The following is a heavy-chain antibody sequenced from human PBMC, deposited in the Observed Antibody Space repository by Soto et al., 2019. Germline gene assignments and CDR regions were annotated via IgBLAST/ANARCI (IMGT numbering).Heavy chain of an antibody. CDR1: GFTFSSYW. J-gene: IGHJ4*02. D-gene: IGHD3-16*01. Sequence: EVPLVESGGGLVQPGGSLRLSCAASGFTFSSYWMHWVRQAPGKGLVWVSRINSDGSSTSYADSVKGRFTISRDNAPTTLYLQMTRLGAKDTAVYSCSPTSPLDYWGQGTLVTVA. V-gene: IGHV3-74*01. CDR2: INSDGSST. CDR3: SPTSPLDY.